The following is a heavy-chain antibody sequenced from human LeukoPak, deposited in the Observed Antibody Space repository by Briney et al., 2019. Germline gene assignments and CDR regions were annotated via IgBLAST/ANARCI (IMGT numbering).Heavy chain of an antibody. Sequence: LSGGSLRLSCAASGFSFSSHWVHWVRQAPGKGLVWVSRISDDGSYTSNVDSVKGRFTISRDNVNNMLYLHMNSLRAEDTAVYYCASFGISWRSSYWGQRTLVTVSS. D-gene: IGHD2-21*01. J-gene: IGHJ4*02. CDR2: ISDDGSYT. V-gene: IGHV3-74*01. CDR3: ASFGISWRSSY. CDR1: GFSFSSHW.